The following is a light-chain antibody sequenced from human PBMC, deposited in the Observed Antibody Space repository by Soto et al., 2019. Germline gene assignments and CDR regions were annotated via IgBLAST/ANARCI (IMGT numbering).Light chain of an antibody. CDR2: GIS. Sequence: ESVLTQSPGTLSLSPGERATLSCRASQSVTNRYFAWYQQRPGQAPRLLRYGISNRATGIPDRFSGSVSGTDFTLTISRLEPEDFVGYYCQQYSSLPHTCGQGTKLEVK. J-gene: IGKJ2*01. V-gene: IGKV3-20*01. CDR1: QSVTNRY. CDR3: QQYSSLPHT.